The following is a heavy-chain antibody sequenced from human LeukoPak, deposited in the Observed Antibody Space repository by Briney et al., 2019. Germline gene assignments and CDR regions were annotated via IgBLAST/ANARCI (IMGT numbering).Heavy chain of an antibody. Sequence: GGSLRLSCAGSGFTFSDCAIHWVRQAPGKGLEWVARIDSRAKSHATAYAASVRGRFTVSRDDSKSTAWLQMNSLETEDTAVYFCTRDGGSWSHLDFWGQGTLVTVSS. D-gene: IGHD2-15*01. V-gene: IGHV3-73*01. CDR1: GFTFSDCA. CDR2: IDSRAKSHAT. CDR3: TRDGGSWSHLDF. J-gene: IGHJ4*02.